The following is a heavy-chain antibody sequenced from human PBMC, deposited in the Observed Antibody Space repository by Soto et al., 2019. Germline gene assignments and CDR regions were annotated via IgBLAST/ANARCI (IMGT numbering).Heavy chain of an antibody. CDR3: ASPVSPLLFDAFDI. J-gene: IGHJ3*02. CDR1: GGSFSGYY. D-gene: IGHD2-15*01. V-gene: IGHV4-34*01. Sequence: PSETLSLTCAVYGGSFSGYYWSWIRQPPGKGLEWIGEINHSGSTNYNPSLKSRVTISVDTSKNQFSLKLSSVTAADTAVYYCASPVSPLLFDAFDIWGQGTMVTVSS. CDR2: INHSGST.